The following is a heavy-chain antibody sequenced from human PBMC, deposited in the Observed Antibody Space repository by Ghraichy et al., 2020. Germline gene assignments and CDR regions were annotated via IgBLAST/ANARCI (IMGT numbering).Heavy chain of an antibody. J-gene: IGHJ4*02. D-gene: IGHD6-13*01. Sequence: SQTLSLTCTVSAGSISSYYWSWIRQSPGKGLEWIGYIFYSGTTTYNPSLKSRVTMSVDTSTNQLSLTLTSVTAADTAVYFCARSAATRRPFDYWGQGTLVTVSS. CDR2: IFYSGTT. V-gene: IGHV4-59*01. CDR1: AGSISSYY. CDR3: ARSAATRRPFDY.